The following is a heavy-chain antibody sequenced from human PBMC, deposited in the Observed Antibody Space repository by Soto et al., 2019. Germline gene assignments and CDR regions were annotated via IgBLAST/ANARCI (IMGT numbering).Heavy chain of an antibody. CDR2: ISAYNGNT. CDR1: GYTFTSYG. CDR3: ARAGVLLWFGEAPHYMDV. J-gene: IGHJ6*03. Sequence: QVQLLQSGAEVKKPGASVKVSCKASGYTFTSYGISWVRQAPGQGLEWMGWISAYNGNTNYAQKLQGRVTMTTDTSTSTAYMELRSLRSDDTAVYYCARAGVLLWFGEAPHYMDVWGQGTTVTVSS. D-gene: IGHD3-10*01. V-gene: IGHV1-18*01.